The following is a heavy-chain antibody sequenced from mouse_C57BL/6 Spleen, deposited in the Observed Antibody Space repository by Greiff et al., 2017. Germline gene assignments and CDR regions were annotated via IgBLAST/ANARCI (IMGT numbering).Heavy chain of an antibody. D-gene: IGHD1-1*01. CDR1: GFTFSDYG. CDR2: ISSGSSTI. J-gene: IGHJ2*01. Sequence: EVMLVESGGGLVKPGGSLKLSCAASGFTFSDYGMHWVRQAPEKGLEWVAYISSGSSTIYYADTVKGRFTISRDNAKNTLFLKMTNLRSEDTAMYYCARPSSSGYYFDYWGQGTTLTVSS. CDR3: ARPSSSGYYFDY. V-gene: IGHV5-17*01.